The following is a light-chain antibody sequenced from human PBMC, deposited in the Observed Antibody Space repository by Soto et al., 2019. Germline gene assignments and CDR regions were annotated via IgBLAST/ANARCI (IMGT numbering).Light chain of an antibody. CDR3: QQDATSPLT. Sequence: ENVLTQSPGRLSLSVGERATLSCRASQSVASSSIAWYQQPVGQPPRLLIYGASGRATGVPDKFSGSGSGTISTLTIERVDEEYVAVYCCQQDATSPLTFGGGTTLEIK. CDR2: GAS. V-gene: IGKV3-20*01. CDR1: QSVASSS. J-gene: IGKJ4*02.